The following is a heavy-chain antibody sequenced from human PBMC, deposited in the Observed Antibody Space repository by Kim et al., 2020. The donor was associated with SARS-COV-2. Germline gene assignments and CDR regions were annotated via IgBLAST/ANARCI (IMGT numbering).Heavy chain of an antibody. CDR1: GYTFTSYA. Sequence: ASVKVSCKASGYTFTSYAMNWVRQAPGQGLEWMGWINTNTGNPTYAQGFTGRFVFSLDTSVSTAYLQISSLKAEDTAVYYCARRGDYYDSSGYYYDAFDIGGRGTMVTVSS. J-gene: IGHJ3*02. V-gene: IGHV7-4-1*02. CDR3: ARRGDYYDSSGYYYDAFDI. CDR2: INTNTGNP. D-gene: IGHD3-22*01.